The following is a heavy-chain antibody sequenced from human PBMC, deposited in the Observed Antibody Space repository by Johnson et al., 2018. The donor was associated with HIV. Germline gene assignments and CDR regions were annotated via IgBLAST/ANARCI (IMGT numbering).Heavy chain of an antibody. Sequence: VQLVESGGGLVQPGGSLTLSCAAPGFSVSSYYMTWVRQAPGKGLDWVSVISSGGDTYYADSVRGRFTISRDNSKNTLYLQMNSLRAEDTALYYCARDFVSFGECTPSDIWGQGTMVTVSS. J-gene: IGHJ3*02. CDR1: GFSVSSYY. CDR2: ISSGGDT. D-gene: IGHD3-10*01. CDR3: ARDFVSFGECTPSDI. V-gene: IGHV3-66*01.